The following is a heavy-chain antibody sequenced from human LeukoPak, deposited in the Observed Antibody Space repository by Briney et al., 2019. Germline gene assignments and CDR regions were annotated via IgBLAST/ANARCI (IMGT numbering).Heavy chain of an antibody. CDR3: ARDMGPRSEGFDY. J-gene: IGHJ4*02. V-gene: IGHV4-31*03. CDR1: GGSISSGGYS. D-gene: IGHD3-10*01. Sequence: SQTLSLTCTVSGGSISSGGYSWSWLRQHPGKGLEWIVYIYYSGSTNYNPSLKSRVTISVDTSKNQFSLKLSSVTAADTAVYYCARDMGPRSEGFDYWGQGTLVTVSS. CDR2: IYYSGST.